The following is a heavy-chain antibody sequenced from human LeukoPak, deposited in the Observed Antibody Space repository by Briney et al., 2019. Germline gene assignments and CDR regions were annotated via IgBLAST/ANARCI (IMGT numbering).Heavy chain of an antibody. Sequence: PGGTLRLSCAASGFTFRSYAMNWVRQAPGKGLERVSAISGSGSATYYADSVKGRFTISRDNSKNTLYLQMNSLRAEDTAVYYCAKDQYGEAFDIWGPGTMVTVSS. CDR2: ISGSGSAT. D-gene: IGHD4-17*01. J-gene: IGHJ3*02. CDR1: GFTFRSYA. V-gene: IGHV3-23*01. CDR3: AKDQYGEAFDI.